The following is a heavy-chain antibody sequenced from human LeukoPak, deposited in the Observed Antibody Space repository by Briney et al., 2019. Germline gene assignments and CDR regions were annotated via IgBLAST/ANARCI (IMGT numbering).Heavy chain of an antibody. V-gene: IGHV4-39*07. D-gene: IGHD3-22*01. J-gene: IGHJ6*03. CDR1: GGSISIDNYY. CDR2: IYYSGST. Sequence: PSETLSLTCTVSGGSISIDNYYWAWIRQPPGKGLEWIGSIYYSGSTYYIPSLKSRVTISVDTSKHQFSLKLSSVTAADTAVYYCTRGSIAYYYMDVGGKGTTVTISS. CDR3: TRGSIAYYYMDV.